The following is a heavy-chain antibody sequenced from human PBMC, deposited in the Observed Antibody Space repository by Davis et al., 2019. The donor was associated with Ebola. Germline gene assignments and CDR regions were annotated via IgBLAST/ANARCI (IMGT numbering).Heavy chain of an antibody. V-gene: IGHV1-3*01. CDR3: ARGPGI. J-gene: IGHJ4*02. D-gene: IGHD1-26*01. CDR1: GFTFTRYG. CDR2: INAGNGNT. Sequence: AASVKVSCKASGFTFTRYGIHWVRQAPGQRLEWMGWINAGNGNTRATQKFQARVTISRDTSASTAYMELNSLSSGDTAVYYCARGPGIWGQGTLVTVSS.